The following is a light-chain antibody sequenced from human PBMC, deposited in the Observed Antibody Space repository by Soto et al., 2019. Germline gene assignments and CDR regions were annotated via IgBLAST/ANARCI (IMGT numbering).Light chain of an antibody. CDR3: QQYNTYTWT. CDR2: DAS. J-gene: IGKJ1*01. Sequence: DIQMTQSPSTLSASVGDRVTITCRASQTISNWLAWYQRKPGKAPKLLIYDASTLESGVPSRFSGSGSGTEFTLTISTLQPDDFATYYCQQYNTYTWTFGQGTKVDI. V-gene: IGKV1-5*01. CDR1: QTISNW.